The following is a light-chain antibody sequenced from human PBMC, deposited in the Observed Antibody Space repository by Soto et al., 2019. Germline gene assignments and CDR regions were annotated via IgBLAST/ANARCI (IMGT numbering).Light chain of an antibody. CDR1: QSINTY. V-gene: IGKV3-15*01. Sequence: EIVMTQSPDTLPMSPGERATLSCRASQSINTYLAWYQQKPGQAPSLLIYGASTRTTGIPARCSSSGSGKALTLTISSLQYEDFAVYYCQQYNSWTWTFGQGTKVEI. CDR2: GAS. CDR3: QQYNSWTWT. J-gene: IGKJ1*01.